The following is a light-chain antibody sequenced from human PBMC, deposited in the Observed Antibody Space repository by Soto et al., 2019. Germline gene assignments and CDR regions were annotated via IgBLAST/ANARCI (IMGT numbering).Light chain of an antibody. J-gene: IGLJ1*01. V-gene: IGLV2-14*01. Sequence: QSVLTQPASVSGSAGQSITISCTGTMRDVGAYNLVSWYQQHPGTAPKLIIYEVRNRPSGISSRFSGSRSGNTASLTISGLQAEDEADYYCSSYTSSSTLDVFGTGTKVTVL. CDR1: MRDVGAYNL. CDR3: SSYTSSSTLDV. CDR2: EVR.